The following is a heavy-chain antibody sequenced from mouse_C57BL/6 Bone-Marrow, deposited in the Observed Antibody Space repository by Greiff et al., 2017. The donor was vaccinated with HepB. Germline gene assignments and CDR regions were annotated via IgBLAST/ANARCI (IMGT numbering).Heavy chain of an antibody. J-gene: IGHJ4*01. CDR2: ISSGGSYT. D-gene: IGHD1-1*01. Sequence: EVQGVESGGDLVKPGGSLKLSCAASGFTFSSYGMSWVRPTPDKRLEWVATISSGGSYTYYPDSVKGRFTISRDNAKNTLYLQMSSLKSEDTAMYYCARQGVYYYGTGYAMDYWGQGTSVTVSS. V-gene: IGHV5-6*01. CDR3: ARQGVYYYGTGYAMDY. CDR1: GFTFSSYG.